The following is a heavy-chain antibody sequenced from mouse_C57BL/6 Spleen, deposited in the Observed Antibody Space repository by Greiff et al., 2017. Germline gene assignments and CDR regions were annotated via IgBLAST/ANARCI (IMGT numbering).Heavy chain of an antibody. D-gene: IGHD4-1*01. J-gene: IGHJ3*01. CDR2: ISDGGSYT. Sequence: EVKLMESGGGLVKPGGSLKLSCAASGFTFSSYAMSWVRQTPEKRLEWVATISDGGSYTYYPDNVKGRFTISRDNAKNNLYLQMSHLKSEDTAMYYCAREGRTGSWFAYWGQGTLVTVSA. V-gene: IGHV5-4*01. CDR3: AREGRTGSWFAY. CDR1: GFTFSSYA.